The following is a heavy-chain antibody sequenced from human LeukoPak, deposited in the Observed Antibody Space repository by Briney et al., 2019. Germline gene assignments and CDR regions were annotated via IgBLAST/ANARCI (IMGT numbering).Heavy chain of an antibody. CDR1: RYSFTNYW. CDR3: AGGGGYSGYAPY. J-gene: IGHJ4*02. Sequence: GEYLQISCKGSRYSFTNYWISWVRQMPGKGLEWMGRIDPSDSYTNYSPSFQGHVTISADKSISTAYLQWSSLKASDTAMYYCAGGGGYSGYAPYWGQGTLVTVSS. CDR2: IDPSDSYT. D-gene: IGHD5-12*01. V-gene: IGHV5-10-1*01.